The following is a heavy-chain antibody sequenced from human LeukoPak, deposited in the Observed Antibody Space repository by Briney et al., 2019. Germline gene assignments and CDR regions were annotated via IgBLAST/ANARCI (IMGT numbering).Heavy chain of an antibody. D-gene: IGHD3-16*01. Sequence: PGGSLRLSCAASGFTFSSKWMSWVRQAPGKGLEWVGNIQPDGSEQYPVDSVKGRFTISRDNARNSLFLQMNSLRVEDTAVYYCASQSYARFDPWGEGTLVTASS. J-gene: IGHJ5*02. CDR2: IQPDGSEQ. CDR1: GFTFSSKW. CDR3: ASQSYARFDP. V-gene: IGHV3-7*01.